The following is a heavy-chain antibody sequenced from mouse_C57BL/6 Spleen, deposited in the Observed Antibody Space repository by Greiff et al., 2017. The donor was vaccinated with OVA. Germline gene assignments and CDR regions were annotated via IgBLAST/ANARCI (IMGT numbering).Heavy chain of an antibody. D-gene: IGHD1-1*02. Sequence: ELQLQQSGPELVKPGASVKISCKASGYSFTGYYMHWLKQSPGHILDWIGYIYPYNGVSSYNQKFKGKATLTVDTSSSTAYMELRSLTSEDSAVYYCGRGNLWGYCDGWGTGTTVTVSS. CDR3: GRGNLWGYCDG. V-gene: IGHV1-31*01. CDR2: IYPYNGVS. CDR1: GYSFTGYY. J-gene: IGHJ1*03.